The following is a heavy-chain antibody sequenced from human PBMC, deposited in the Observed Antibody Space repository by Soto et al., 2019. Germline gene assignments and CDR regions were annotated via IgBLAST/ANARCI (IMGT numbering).Heavy chain of an antibody. CDR1: GYSFTSYW. D-gene: IGHD3-22*01. CDR2: IDPSDSCT. CDR3: ARLPVITTANRHHSNAMDF. Sequence: GESRKISCKGSGYSFTSYWISWVRQMPGKGLEWMGRIDPSDSCTNYSPSFQGHVTISADKPISTAYLQWSSLKASDTAMYYCARLPVITTANRHHSNAMDFWGQAITVT. V-gene: IGHV5-10-1*01. J-gene: IGHJ6*02.